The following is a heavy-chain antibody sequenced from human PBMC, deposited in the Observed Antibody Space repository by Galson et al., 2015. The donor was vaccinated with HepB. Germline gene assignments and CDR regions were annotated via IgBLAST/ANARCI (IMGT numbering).Heavy chain of an antibody. CDR1: GFTFSDYY. CDR3: ARSKPTSAAAGDDFDY. J-gene: IGHJ4*02. V-gene: IGHV3-11*06. D-gene: IGHD6-13*01. Sequence: SLRLSCAASGFTFSDYYTSWIRQVPGKGLEWVSYIDSGDGYTNYADSVKGRFTISRDNVKNSLYLQMNSLRAEDTAMYYCARSKPTSAAAGDDFDYWGQGTLVTVSS. CDR2: IDSGDGYT.